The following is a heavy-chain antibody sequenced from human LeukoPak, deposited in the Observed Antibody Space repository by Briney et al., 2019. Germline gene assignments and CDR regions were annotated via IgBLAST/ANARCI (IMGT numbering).Heavy chain of an antibody. CDR3: ARGNPYYDFWSGHYYYYYYMDV. J-gene: IGHJ6*03. Sequence: GASVKVSCKXSGYTFTSYDINWVRQATRQGLEWMGWMNPNSGNTGYSQKFQGRVTITRNTSISTAYMELSSLRSEDTAVYYCARGNPYYDFWSGHYYYYYYMDVWGKGTTVTVSS. CDR2: MNPNSGNT. D-gene: IGHD3-3*01. V-gene: IGHV1-8*03. CDR1: GYTFTSYD.